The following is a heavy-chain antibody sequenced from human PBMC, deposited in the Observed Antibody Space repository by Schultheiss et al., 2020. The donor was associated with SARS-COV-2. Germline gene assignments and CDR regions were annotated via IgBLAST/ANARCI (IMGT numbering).Heavy chain of an antibody. D-gene: IGHD6-13*01. V-gene: IGHV2-5*01. CDR1: GFSLNSSAVS. Sequence: SGPTLVKPTQTLTLTCTLSGFSLNSSAVSVAWVRQPPGKALEWLAVIYWNDDKRYSPSLKSRLTITKDTSKNQVVLTMTNMDPVDTATYYCAHRQGVWGTFDYWGQGTLVTVSS. CDR2: IYWNDDK. CDR3: AHRQGVWGTFDY. J-gene: IGHJ4*02.